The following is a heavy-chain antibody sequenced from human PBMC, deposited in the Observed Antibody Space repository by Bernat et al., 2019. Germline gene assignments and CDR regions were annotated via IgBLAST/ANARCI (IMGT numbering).Heavy chain of an antibody. V-gene: IGHV3-30-3*01. CDR3: ARGDSSSWYESCGDY. Sequence: QVQLVESGGGVVQPGRSLRLSCAASGFTFSSYAMHWFRQAPGTGLEWVAVISYDGSNKYYADSVKGRFTISRDNSKNTLYLQMNSLRAEDTAVYYCARGDSSSWYESCGDYWGQGTLVTVSS. CDR1: GFTFSSYA. D-gene: IGHD6-13*01. CDR2: ISYDGSNK. J-gene: IGHJ4*02.